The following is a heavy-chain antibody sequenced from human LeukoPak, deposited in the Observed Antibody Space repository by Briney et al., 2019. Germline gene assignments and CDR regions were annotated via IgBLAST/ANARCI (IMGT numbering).Heavy chain of an antibody. J-gene: IGHJ4*02. CDR2: ISTSSLNTI. Sequence: GGSLRLSCAASGFTFSSFGMNWGRQAPGKGLEWISYISTSSLNTIHYADSVKGRFTISRDNAKNSLFLQMNSLRAEDTAVYYCARSLSTDFDYWGQGILVTVSS. V-gene: IGHV3-48*04. D-gene: IGHD5/OR15-5a*01. CDR3: ARSLSTDFDY. CDR1: GFTFSSFG.